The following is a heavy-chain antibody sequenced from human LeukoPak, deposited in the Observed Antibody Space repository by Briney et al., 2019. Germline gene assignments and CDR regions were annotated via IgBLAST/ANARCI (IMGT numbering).Heavy chain of an antibody. Sequence: SETLSLTCTVSGGSISRYYWSWIRQPAGKGLEWIGRIYTSGSTNYNPSLKSRVTMTVDTSKNQFSLKLSSVTAADTAVYYCARFRYYYDSSGYPIDAFDIWGQGTMVTVSS. CDR3: ARFRYYYDSSGYPIDAFDI. V-gene: IGHV4-4*07. CDR1: GGSISRYY. J-gene: IGHJ3*02. CDR2: IYTSGST. D-gene: IGHD3-22*01.